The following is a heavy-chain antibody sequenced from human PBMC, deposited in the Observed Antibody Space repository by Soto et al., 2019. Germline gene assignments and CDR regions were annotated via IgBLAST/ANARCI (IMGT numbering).Heavy chain of an antibody. V-gene: IGHV4-59*01. CDR1: GGSISSYY. Sequence: SETLSLTCTVSGGSISSYYWSWIRQPPGKGLEWIGYIYYSGSTNYNPSLKSRVTISVDTSKNQFSLKLSSVTAADTAVYYCARNFGVVVPVPNWFDPWGQGTLVTVSS. J-gene: IGHJ5*02. CDR3: ARNFGVVVPVPNWFDP. D-gene: IGHD3-3*01. CDR2: IYYSGST.